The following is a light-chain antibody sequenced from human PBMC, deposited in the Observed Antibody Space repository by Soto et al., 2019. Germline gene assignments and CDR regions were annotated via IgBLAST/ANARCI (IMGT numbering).Light chain of an antibody. CDR3: CSYAGDLAL. V-gene: IGLV2-11*01. J-gene: IGLJ2*01. Sequence: QSALTQPRSVSGSPGQSVTISCTVTSSDVGGYDFVSWYQQHPGKAPKLMISDVNKRPSGVPDRFSGSKSGNTASLTISGLQAEDEADYYCCSYAGDLALFGGGTKVTVL. CDR1: SSDVGGYDF. CDR2: DVN.